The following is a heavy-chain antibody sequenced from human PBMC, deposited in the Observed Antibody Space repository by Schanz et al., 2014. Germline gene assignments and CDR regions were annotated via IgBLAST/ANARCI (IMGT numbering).Heavy chain of an antibody. CDR3: ARGREVVAKIFDV. CDR2: ISSTSRAT. CDR1: GFTFSNHA. D-gene: IGHD3-22*01. V-gene: IGHV3-48*01. Sequence: EVQLLESGGGLVQPGGSLRLSCVASGFTFSNHALSWVRQAPGKGLEWISYISSTSRATYYADSVKGRFTISRDNAKNSLFLQMNSLRAEDTGVYYCARGREVVAKIFDVWGQGTMVTVSS. J-gene: IGHJ3*01.